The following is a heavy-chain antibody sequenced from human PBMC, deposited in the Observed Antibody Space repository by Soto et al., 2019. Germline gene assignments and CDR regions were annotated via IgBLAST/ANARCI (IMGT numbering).Heavy chain of an antibody. J-gene: IGHJ4*01. CDR1: GGSISSDDYY. CDR3: ARDRSNSPDFFDY. D-gene: IGHD6-6*01. CDR2: IYYSGST. Sequence: SETLSLTCTVSGGSISSDDYYWSWIRQPPGEGLEWIGYIYYSGSTSYNPSLKSRVTTSIDTSKNQFFLRLTSVTAADTAVYYCARDRSNSPDFFDYWGQGTLVTVSS. V-gene: IGHV4-30-4*01.